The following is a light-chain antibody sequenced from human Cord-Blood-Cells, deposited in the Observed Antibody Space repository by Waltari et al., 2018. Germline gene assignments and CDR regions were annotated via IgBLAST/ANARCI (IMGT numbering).Light chain of an antibody. V-gene: IGKV3-15*01. Sequence: EIVMTQSPATLSVPQGERATLSCRASQSVSSNLAWYRQKPGQAPRLLIYGASTRATGIPARFSGSGSGTEFTLTISSLQSEDFAVYYCQQYNNWPPYTFGQGTKLEIK. CDR1: QSVSSN. CDR3: QQYNNWPPYT. J-gene: IGKJ2*01. CDR2: GAS.